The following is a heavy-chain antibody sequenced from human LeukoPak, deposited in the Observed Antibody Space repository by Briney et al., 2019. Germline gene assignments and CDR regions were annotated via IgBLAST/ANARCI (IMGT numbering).Heavy chain of an antibody. Sequence: SETLSLTCTVSGDSISSGNYWGWIRQPPGKGLEWIGSIFHTGSTYFNMSLKSRVTISVDTSKNQFSLKLSSVTAADTAVYYCARSTRRGGYCSSTSCYDGGLYYYYYYMDVWGKGTTVTVSS. CDR3: ARSTRRGGYCSSTSCYDGGLYYYYYYMDV. CDR2: IFHTGST. CDR1: GDSISSGNY. J-gene: IGHJ6*03. D-gene: IGHD2-2*01. V-gene: IGHV4-38-2*02.